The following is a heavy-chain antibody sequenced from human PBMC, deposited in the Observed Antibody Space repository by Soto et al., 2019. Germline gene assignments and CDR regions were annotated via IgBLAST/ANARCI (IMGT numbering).Heavy chain of an antibody. D-gene: IGHD2-15*01. Sequence: QVQLVQSGAEVKKPGASVKVSCKASGYFFGSYSMHWVRQAPGQGLEWMGMINPSVGSTTHAQKFQGRVTMTRDTSTSTVYMELSSLRSEDTAVYYCARESAGRSDFASSGDLDYWGQGTLVTVSS. CDR3: ARESAGRSDFASSGDLDY. CDR1: GYFFGSYS. CDR2: INPSVGST. J-gene: IGHJ4*02. V-gene: IGHV1-46*01.